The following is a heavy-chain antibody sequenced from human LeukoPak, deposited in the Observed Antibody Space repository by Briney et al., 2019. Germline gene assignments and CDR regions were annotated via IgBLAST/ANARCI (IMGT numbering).Heavy chain of an antibody. J-gene: IGHJ5*02. CDR3: ARDLTGDQFFDP. CDR2: IYYSGST. CDR1: GGSISNDGFY. V-gene: IGHV4-31*03. D-gene: IGHD7-27*01. Sequence: TLSLTCNVSGGSISNDGFYWSWVPQHPGKGLEGLGYIYYSGSTYYNPSLKSRVTLSVDTSKSQFSLRLSSVTAADTVVYYCARDLTGDQFFDPWGQGTLVTVSS.